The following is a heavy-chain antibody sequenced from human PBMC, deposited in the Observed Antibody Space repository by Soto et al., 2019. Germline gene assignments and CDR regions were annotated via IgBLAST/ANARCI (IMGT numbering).Heavy chain of an antibody. CDR2: IYPSGKS. V-gene: IGHV4-4*07. J-gene: IGHJ6*03. CDR1: GGSINNFY. Sequence: QVRLQESGPGLVKASETLSLTCTVLGGSINNFYWSWVRQSAGRGLEWIGRIYPSGKSNYNPSLKSRVTMAVDTSQNQFSLRLTPVTAADTAIYYCVRVRGLVRHAFHYDLDVWGLGTTVTVYS. D-gene: IGHD2-2*01. CDR3: VRVRGLVRHAFHYDLDV.